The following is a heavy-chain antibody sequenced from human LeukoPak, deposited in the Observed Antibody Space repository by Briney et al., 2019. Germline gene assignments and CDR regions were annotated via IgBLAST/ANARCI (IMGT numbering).Heavy chain of an antibody. CDR3: AKDTYVLRGYFDF. CDR1: GFTFSSYA. J-gene: IGHJ4*02. D-gene: IGHD3-10*01. CDR2: FSGSGGRT. Sequence: GGSLRLSCAAPGFTFSSYAMSWVRQAPGKGLEWVPGFSGSGGRTYYADSVKGRFTISRDNSKHTLYLQMKSLRAEDTAVYYCAKDTYVLRGYFDFWGQGTLVTVSS. V-gene: IGHV3-23*01.